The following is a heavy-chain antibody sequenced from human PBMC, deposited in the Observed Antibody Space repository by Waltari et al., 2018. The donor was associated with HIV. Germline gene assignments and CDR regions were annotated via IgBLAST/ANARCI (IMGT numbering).Heavy chain of an antibody. CDR3: ARDPQYCSSTSCSYYFDY. CDR2: ISYDGSNK. Sequence: QVQLVESGGGVVQPGRSRRPSCAASGFTFSNYAMPWVPQAPGKGLEWVAVISYDGSNKYYADSVKGRFTISRDNSKNTLYLQMNSLRAEDTAVYYCARDPQYCSSTSCSYYFDYWGQGTLVTVSS. V-gene: IGHV3-30-3*01. D-gene: IGHD2-2*01. CDR1: GFTFSNYA. J-gene: IGHJ4*02.